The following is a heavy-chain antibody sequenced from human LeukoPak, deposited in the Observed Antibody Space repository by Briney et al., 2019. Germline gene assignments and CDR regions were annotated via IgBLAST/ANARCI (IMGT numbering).Heavy chain of an antibody. Sequence: PGGSLRLSCAASGFTLSSYDMNWVRQAPGKGLEWVSAIVNSDGSTYYADSVKGRFTISRDNSKNTLYLRMNRLRAEDTAVYYCAKGTYYYDSSGYYGGYYFDYWGQGTLVTVSS. CDR1: GFTLSSYD. J-gene: IGHJ4*02. CDR2: IVNSDGST. CDR3: AKGTYYYDSSGYYGGYYFDY. V-gene: IGHV3-23*01. D-gene: IGHD3-22*01.